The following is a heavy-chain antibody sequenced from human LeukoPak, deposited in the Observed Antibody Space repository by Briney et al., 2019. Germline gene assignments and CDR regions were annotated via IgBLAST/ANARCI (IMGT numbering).Heavy chain of an antibody. J-gene: IGHJ6*02. CDR1: GGSISSGEYS. D-gene: IGHD1-14*01. Sequence: PSQTLSLICIVSGGSISSGEYSWTWIRQHPGKGLEWIGYIYNSGSTSYKPSLKSRVTISEDTSQNQFSLKLSSVTAADTAVYYCARHTRNHGMEVWGQGTTVTVSS. CDR2: IYNSGST. V-gene: IGHV4-31*03. CDR3: ARHTRNHGMEV.